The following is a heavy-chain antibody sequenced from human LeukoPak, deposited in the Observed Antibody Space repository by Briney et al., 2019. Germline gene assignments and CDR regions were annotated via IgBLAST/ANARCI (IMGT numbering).Heavy chain of an antibody. CDR2: INHSGST. Sequence: SETLSLTCAVYGGSFSGYYWSWIRQPPGKGLEWIGEINHSGSTNYNPSLKSRVTISVDTSTNQFSLMLSSVTAADAAVYYYARGGSDVWGLEYWGQGTLVTVSS. J-gene: IGHJ4*02. V-gene: IGHV4-34*01. CDR1: GGSFSGYY. CDR3: ARGGSDVWGLEY. D-gene: IGHD3-16*01.